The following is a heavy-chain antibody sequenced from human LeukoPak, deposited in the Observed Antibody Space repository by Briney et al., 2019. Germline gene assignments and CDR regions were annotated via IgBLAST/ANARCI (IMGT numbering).Heavy chain of an antibody. V-gene: IGHV4-59*10. CDR2: IQTSGRT. CDR1: NGSFSGYY. CDR3: ARENGATIAGRSLDY. Sequence: SETLSLTCAVYNGSFSGYYWSWIRQSPEKGLEWIGRIQTSGRTSYDPSLNSRVTMSVDTSNNQFSLNLTSVTAADTAVYYCARENGATIAGRSLDYWGQGTLVTVSS. J-gene: IGHJ4*02. D-gene: IGHD6-6*01.